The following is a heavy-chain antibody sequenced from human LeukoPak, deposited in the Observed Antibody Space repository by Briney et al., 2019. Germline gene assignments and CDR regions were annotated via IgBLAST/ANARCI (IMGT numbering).Heavy chain of an antibody. Sequence: SETLSLTCTVSGGSISSYYWSWIRQPPGKGLEWIGYIYYSGSTNYNPSLKSRVTISVDTSKNQFSLKLSSVTAADTAVYYCARGPTSITGTTDYWGQGTLVTVSS. CDR2: IYYSGST. CDR3: ARGPTSITGTTDY. J-gene: IGHJ4*02. V-gene: IGHV4-59*01. D-gene: IGHD1/OR15-1a*01. CDR1: GGSISSYY.